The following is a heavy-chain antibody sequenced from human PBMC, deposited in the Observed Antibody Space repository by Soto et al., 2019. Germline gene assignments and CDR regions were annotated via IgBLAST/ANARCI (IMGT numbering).Heavy chain of an antibody. D-gene: IGHD2-2*01. CDR3: AREDFVVVPAAKVYGMDV. J-gene: IGHJ6*02. CDR2: INHSGST. Sequence: SETLSLTCAVYGGSFSGYYWSWIRQPPGKGLEWIGEINHSGSTNYNPSLKSRVTISVDTSKNQFSLKLSSVTAADTAVYYCAREDFVVVPAAKVYGMDVWGQGTTVTVSS. V-gene: IGHV4-34*01. CDR1: GGSFSGYY.